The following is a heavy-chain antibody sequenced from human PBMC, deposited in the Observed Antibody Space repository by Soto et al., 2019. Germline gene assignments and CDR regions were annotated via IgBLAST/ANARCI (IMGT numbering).Heavy chain of an antibody. CDR3: ARWGRVDTAMVADY. CDR2: IIPILGIA. Sequence: QVQLVQSGAEVKKPGSSVKVSCKASGGTFSSYTISWVRQAPGQGLEWMGRIIPILGIANYAQKFQGRVTSTADKATSTAYMELSSLGSEDTAVYYCARWGRVDTAMVADYWGQGTLVTVSS. J-gene: IGHJ4*02. V-gene: IGHV1-69*02. CDR1: GGTFSSYT. D-gene: IGHD5-18*01.